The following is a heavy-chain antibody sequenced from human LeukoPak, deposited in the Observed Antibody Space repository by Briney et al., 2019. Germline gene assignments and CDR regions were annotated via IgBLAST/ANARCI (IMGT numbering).Heavy chain of an antibody. J-gene: IGHJ3*02. CDR3: ASNGDGYNWYAFDI. CDR2: TSSSSSTI. V-gene: IGHV3-48*04. D-gene: IGHD5-24*01. Sequence: GGSLRLSCAASGFTFSSYSMNWVRQAPGKGLEWVSYTSSSSSTIYYADSVKGRFTISRDNAKNSLYLQMNSLRAEDTAVYYCASNGDGYNWYAFDIWGQGTMVTVSS. CDR1: GFTFSSYS.